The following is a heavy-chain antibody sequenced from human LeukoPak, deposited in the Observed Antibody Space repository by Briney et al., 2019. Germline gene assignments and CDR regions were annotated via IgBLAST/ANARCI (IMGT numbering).Heavy chain of an antibody. D-gene: IGHD2/OR15-2a*01. CDR3: ATHNSVGSYYGLDV. Sequence: SETLSLTCAVYGGSFSGYYWSWIRQPPGEGLEWIGYIYYSGSTDYKPSLKSRVTMSVDTSKKQLSLNLTSVTAADTAVYYCATHNSVGSYYGLDVWGQGTTVTVSS. V-gene: IGHV4-59*08. CDR1: GGSFSGYY. CDR2: IYYSGST. J-gene: IGHJ6*02.